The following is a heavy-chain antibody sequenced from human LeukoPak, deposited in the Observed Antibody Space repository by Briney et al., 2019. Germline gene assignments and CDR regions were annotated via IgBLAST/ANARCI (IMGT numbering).Heavy chain of an antibody. D-gene: IGHD5-24*01. V-gene: IGHV3-30*18. J-gene: IGHJ4*02. CDR1: GFTFSSYG. CDR2: ISYDGSNK. Sequence: GGSLRLSCAASGFTFSSYGMHWVRQAPGKGLEWVAVISYDGSNKYYADSVKGRFTISRDNSKNTLYLQMNSLRAEDTAVYYCAKAHRRDGAGACFDYWGQGTLVTVSS. CDR3: AKAHRRDGAGACFDY.